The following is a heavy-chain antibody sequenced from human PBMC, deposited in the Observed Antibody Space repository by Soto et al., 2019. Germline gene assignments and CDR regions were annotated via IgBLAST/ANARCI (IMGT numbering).Heavy chain of an antibody. CDR2: IWYDGSNK. Sequence: HPGGSLRLSCAASGFTFSSYGMHWVRQAPGKWLEWVAVIWYDGSNKYYADSVKGRFTISRDNSKNTLYLQMNSLRAEDTAVYYCARDGSIAARRGWFDPWGQGTLVNVSS. CDR1: GFTFSSYG. D-gene: IGHD6-6*01. V-gene: IGHV3-33*01. CDR3: ARDGSIAARRGWFDP. J-gene: IGHJ5*02.